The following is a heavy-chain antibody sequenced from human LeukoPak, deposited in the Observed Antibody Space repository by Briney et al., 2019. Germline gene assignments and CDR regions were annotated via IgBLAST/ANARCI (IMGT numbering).Heavy chain of an antibody. Sequence: PSETLSLTCAVYGGSFSGYYWSWIRQPPGKGLEWIGEINHSGSTNYNPSLKGRVTISVDTSKNQFSLKLSSVTAADTAVYYCARVKPGYQLWRIGGPFDYWGQGTLVTVSS. V-gene: IGHV4-34*01. CDR3: ARVKPGYQLWRIGGPFDY. J-gene: IGHJ4*02. CDR2: INHSGST. CDR1: GGSFSGYY. D-gene: IGHD2-2*01.